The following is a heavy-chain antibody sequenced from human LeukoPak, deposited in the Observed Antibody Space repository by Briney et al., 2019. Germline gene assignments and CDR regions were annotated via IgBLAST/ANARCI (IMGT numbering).Heavy chain of an antibody. CDR1: GFSFDSYS. J-gene: IGHJ4*02. Sequence: GGSLRLSCAASGFSFDSYSMIWVRQAPGKGLEWISSINHSGGKTHYADSVRGRFTISRDNAKRSVWLQMNSLSAEDTAVYYCVSGSVNWAPEYWGQGTLVAVSS. CDR2: INHSGGKT. CDR3: VSGSVNWAPEY. V-gene: IGHV3-48*01. D-gene: IGHD1-26*01.